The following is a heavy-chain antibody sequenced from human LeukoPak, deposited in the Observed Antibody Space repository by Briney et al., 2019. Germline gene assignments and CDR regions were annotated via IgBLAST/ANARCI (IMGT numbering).Heavy chain of an antibody. CDR3: ARGGTMTTVPL. Sequence: SETLSLTCTVSGGSISSYYWSWIRQPPGKGLEWIGYMYYSGSTNYNYNPSLKSRVTISVDTSKNQFSLKLSSVTAADTAVYYCARGGTMTTVPLWGQGTLVTVSS. J-gene: IGHJ4*02. D-gene: IGHD4-17*01. CDR1: GGSISSYY. CDR2: MYYSGST. V-gene: IGHV4-59*08.